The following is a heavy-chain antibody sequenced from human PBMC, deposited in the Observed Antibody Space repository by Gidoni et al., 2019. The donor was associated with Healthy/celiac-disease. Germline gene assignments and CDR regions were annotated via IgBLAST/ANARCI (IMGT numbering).Heavy chain of an antibody. J-gene: IGHJ1*01. CDR2: IYYSGST. D-gene: IGHD3-22*01. V-gene: IGHV4-39*01. CDR3: ARQWGDIHDSRLQH. Sequence: QLQLQESGPGLVKPSETLSLTCTVSGGPISSSSYYWGWIRPPPGKGLEWIGSIYYSGSTYYNPSLKSRVTISVDTSKNQFSMKLSSVTAADTAVYYCARQWGDIHDSRLQHWGQGTLVTVSS. CDR1: GGPISSSSYY.